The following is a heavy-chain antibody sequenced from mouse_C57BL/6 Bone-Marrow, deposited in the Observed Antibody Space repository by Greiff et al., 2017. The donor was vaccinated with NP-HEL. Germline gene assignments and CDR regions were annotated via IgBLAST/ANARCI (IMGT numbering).Heavy chain of an antibody. V-gene: IGHV3-6*01. CDR2: ISYDGSN. CDR1: GYSITSGYY. J-gene: IGHJ4*01. Sequence: DVQLQESGPGLVKPSQSLSLTCSVTGYSITSGYYWNWIRQFPGNKLEWMGYISYDGSNNYNPSLKNRISITRDTSKNQFFLKLNSVTTEDTATYYCARERALLRGDMDYWGQGTSVTVSS. D-gene: IGHD2-1*01. CDR3: ARERALLRGDMDY.